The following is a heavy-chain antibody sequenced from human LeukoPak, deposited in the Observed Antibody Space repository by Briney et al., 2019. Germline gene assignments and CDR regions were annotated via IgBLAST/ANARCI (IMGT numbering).Heavy chain of an antibody. D-gene: IGHD1-26*01. Sequence: SGGSLRLSCAASGLTFRTHWMHWVRQVPGKGLVWVSAISGSGGSTYYADSVKGRFTISRDNSKNTLYLQMNSLRAEDTAVYYCAKVQGIVGPSDYWGQGTLVTVSS. V-gene: IGHV3-23*01. CDR2: ISGSGGST. CDR3: AKVQGIVGPSDY. CDR1: GLTFRTHW. J-gene: IGHJ4*02.